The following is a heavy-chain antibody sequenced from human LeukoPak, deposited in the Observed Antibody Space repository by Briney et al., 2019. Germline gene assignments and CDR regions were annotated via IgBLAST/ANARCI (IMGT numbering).Heavy chain of an antibody. V-gene: IGHV5-51*01. J-gene: IGHJ4*02. D-gene: IGHD4-17*01. CDR2: IYSGDSQT. Sequence: GEPLKISCKGSGYSFKYWIGWVRQMPGKRLEWMGIIYSGDSQTKYSPSFQGRVTNSIDNSITTAYLQWSSLEASDTAMYYCASVRHGDFVWDYWGQGTLVTVSS. CDR1: GYSFKYW. CDR3: ASVRHGDFVWDY.